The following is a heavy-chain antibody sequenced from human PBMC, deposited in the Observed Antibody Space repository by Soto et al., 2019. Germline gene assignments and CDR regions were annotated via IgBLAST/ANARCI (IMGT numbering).Heavy chain of an antibody. CDR2: ISYDGSNK. CDR3: AAETKSYFYGMDV. CDR1: GLIFSSSA. V-gene: IGHV3-30*03. J-gene: IGHJ6*02. Sequence: QVQPVESGGGVVQPGRSLRLSCAASGLIFSSSAMHWVRQAPGKGLEWVALISYDGSNKYYVDSVKGRFTISRDNSKDTLDLQMNSLREGDTAVYYCAAETKSYFYGMDVWGQGTTVTVSS.